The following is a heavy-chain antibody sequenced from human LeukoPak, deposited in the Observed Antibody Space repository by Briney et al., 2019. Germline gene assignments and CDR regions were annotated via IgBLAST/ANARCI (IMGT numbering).Heavy chain of an antibody. Sequence: SETLSLTCTVSGGSVSSGSYYWSWVRQPPGKGLEWIGYIYYSGSTNYNPSLKSRVTISVDTSKNQFSLKLSSVTAADTAVYYCARDPYCSSTSCYPDVWGQGTTVTVSS. CDR3: ARDPYCSSTSCYPDV. V-gene: IGHV4-61*01. D-gene: IGHD2-2*01. CDR2: IYYSGST. J-gene: IGHJ6*02. CDR1: GGSVSSGSYY.